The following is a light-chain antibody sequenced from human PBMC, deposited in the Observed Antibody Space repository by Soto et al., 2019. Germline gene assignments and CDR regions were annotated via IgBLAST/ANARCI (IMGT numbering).Light chain of an antibody. V-gene: IGKV1-5*01. Sequence: DIQMTQSPSTLSASVGDRVTITCRASQSISSWLAWYQQKPGKAPKLLIYDASSLESGVPSRFSGSGSGTEFPLTISSLQPDDFATYYCQQYNSYSLFTFGPGTKVYIK. CDR2: DAS. CDR1: QSISSW. J-gene: IGKJ3*01. CDR3: QQYNSYSLFT.